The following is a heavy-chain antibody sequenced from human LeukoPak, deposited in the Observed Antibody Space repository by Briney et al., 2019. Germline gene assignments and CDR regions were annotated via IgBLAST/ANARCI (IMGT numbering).Heavy chain of an antibody. V-gene: IGHV3-23*01. CDR3: ARGREGDYGDYAFDY. J-gene: IGHJ4*02. CDR2: ISGSGGST. D-gene: IGHD4-17*01. CDR1: GFTFSSYA. Sequence: GGSLRLSCAASGFTFSSYAMSWVRQAPGKGLEWVSAISGSGGSTYYADSVKGRFTISRDNAKNSLYLQMNSLRAEDTAVYYCARGREGDYGDYAFDYWGQGTLVTVSS.